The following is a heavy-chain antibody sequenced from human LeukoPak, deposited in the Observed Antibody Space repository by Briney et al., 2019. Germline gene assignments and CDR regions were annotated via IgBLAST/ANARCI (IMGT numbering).Heavy chain of an antibody. J-gene: IGHJ4*02. V-gene: IGHV4-59*12. Sequence: SETLSLTCTVSGGSISSYYWSWIRQPPGKGLEWIGYIYYSGSTNYNPSLKSRVTMSVDTSKNQFSLKLSSVTAADTAVYYCARAGYNWNDAHFDYWGQGTLVTVSS. CDR1: GGSISSYY. D-gene: IGHD1-20*01. CDR3: ARAGYNWNDAHFDY. CDR2: IYYSGST.